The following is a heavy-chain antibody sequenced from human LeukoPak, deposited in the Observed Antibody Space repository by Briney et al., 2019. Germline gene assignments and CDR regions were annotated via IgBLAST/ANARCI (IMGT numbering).Heavy chain of an antibody. Sequence: GGSLRLSCTMSGFRSSSYGLYWVRQAPGKGLEWVAFTRPDKDDKYYSDPVRGRFTISRDNPKNTLYLQMNSLRVEDTALYFCAKGVSEWGNLGNWGQGTLVTVSS. CDR1: GFRSSSYG. D-gene: IGHD7-27*01. J-gene: IGHJ4*02. V-gene: IGHV3-30*02. CDR3: AKGVSEWGNLGN. CDR2: TRPDKDDK.